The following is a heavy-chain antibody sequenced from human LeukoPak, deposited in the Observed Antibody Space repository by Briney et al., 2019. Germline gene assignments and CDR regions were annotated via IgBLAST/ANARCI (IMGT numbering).Heavy chain of an antibody. Sequence: SETLSLACTVSGGSINSVTYSWGWIRQPPGKGLECIGTIYYSGNTYYNPSLKSRVTISVDTSNNQFSLKLSSVTAADTAVYYCARGHGSFWGQGTTVTVSS. V-gene: IGHV4-39*01. J-gene: IGHJ6*02. D-gene: IGHD2-2*03. CDR3: ARGHGSF. CDR2: IYYSGNT. CDR1: GGSINSVTYS.